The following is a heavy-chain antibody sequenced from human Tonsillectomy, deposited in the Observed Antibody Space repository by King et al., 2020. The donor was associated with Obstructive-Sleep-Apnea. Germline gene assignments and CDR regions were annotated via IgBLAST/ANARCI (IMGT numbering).Heavy chain of an antibody. V-gene: IGHV4-39*07. D-gene: IGHD3-22*01. CDR2: TYYTGTT. CDR1: GGSIGSNSYY. J-gene: IGHJ4*02. CDR3: ASESLYYYDSSGYYYRTPDY. Sequence: VQLQGSGPGLVKPSETLSLTCTVSGGSIGSNSYYWGWIRQPPGKGLEWIGNTYYTGTTYYNPSLKGRVTISVDTSKNQFSLILTSVTAADTAVYYCASESLYYYDSSGYYYRTPDYWGQGTLVTVSS.